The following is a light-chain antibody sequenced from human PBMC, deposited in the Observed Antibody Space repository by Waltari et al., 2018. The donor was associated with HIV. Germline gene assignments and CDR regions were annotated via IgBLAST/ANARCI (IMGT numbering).Light chain of an antibody. J-gene: IGKJ2*03. V-gene: IGKV4-1*01. CDR2: WAS. CDR3: QQYYSTPYS. CDR1: RSLLDSSNNKNY. Sequence: DIVMTQSPDSQAVTLGERATINCKSGRSLLDSSNNKNYLAWYQQKPGQPPKLLVYWASTRESGVPDRFSGSGSGTYFTLTITSLQAEDVAVYYCQQYYSTPYSFGQGTKLEIK.